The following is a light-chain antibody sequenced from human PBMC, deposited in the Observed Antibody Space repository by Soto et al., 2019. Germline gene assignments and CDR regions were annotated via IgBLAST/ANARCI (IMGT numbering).Light chain of an antibody. CDR3: SSYTSISTYV. J-gene: IGLJ1*01. V-gene: IGLV2-14*01. Sequence: QSVLTQPASVSGSPGQSITISCTGTSSDVGGYNYASWYQQHPGKAPKLMIYDVRNRPSGVSNRFSGSKSVNTASLTISGLQAEDEADYYCSSYTSISTYVFGTGTKVTVL. CDR1: SSDVGGYNY. CDR2: DVR.